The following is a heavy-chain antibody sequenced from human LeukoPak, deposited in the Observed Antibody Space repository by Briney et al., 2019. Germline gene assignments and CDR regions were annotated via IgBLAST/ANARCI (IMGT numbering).Heavy chain of an antibody. D-gene: IGHD6-19*01. V-gene: IGHV3-23*01. CDR2: ISGSGGST. CDR3: AKGGPYSSGWYIGDY. CDR1: GFTFRSYA. Sequence: GGSLSLSCEAPGFTFRSYAMSWARQPPGKGLGWASPISGSGGSTYYADSVKGRFTISRDNSKNTLYLQMNSLRAEDTAVYYCAKGGPYSSGWYIGDYWGQGTLVTVSS. J-gene: IGHJ4*02.